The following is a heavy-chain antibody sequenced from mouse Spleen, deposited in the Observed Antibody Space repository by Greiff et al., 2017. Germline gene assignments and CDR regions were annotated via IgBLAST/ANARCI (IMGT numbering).Heavy chain of an antibody. CDR3: ARRAQLPSFAMDY. Sequence: VKLMESGPGILQPSQTLSLTCSFSGFSLSTSGMGVSWIRQPSGKGLEWLAHIYWDDDKRYNPSLKSRLTIFKDTSRNQVFLKITSVDTADTATYYCARRAQLPSFAMDYWGQGTSVTVSS. D-gene: IGHD4-1*02. CDR1: GFSLSTSGMG. V-gene: IGHV8-12*01. CDR2: IYWDDDK. J-gene: IGHJ4*01.